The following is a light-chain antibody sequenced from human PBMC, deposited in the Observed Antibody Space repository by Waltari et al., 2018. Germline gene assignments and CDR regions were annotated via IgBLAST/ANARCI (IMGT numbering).Light chain of an antibody. CDR1: ETVNSD. CDR3: QQSYSNPPWT. Sequence: EIQMTQSPSSLSASIGDRVIITCRASETVNSDLNWFQQKAGKAPSLLIYGATTLESGVPSRFSGSGSGTEFTLTISSLQPEDFATYICQQSYSNPPWTFGPGTKVEVK. J-gene: IGKJ1*01. V-gene: IGKV1-39*01. CDR2: GAT.